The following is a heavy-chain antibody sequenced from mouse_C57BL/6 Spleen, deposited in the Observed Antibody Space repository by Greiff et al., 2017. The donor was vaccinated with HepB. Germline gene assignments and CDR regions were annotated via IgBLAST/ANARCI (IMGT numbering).Heavy chain of an antibody. CDR2: IDPETGGT. CDR1: GYTFTDYE. D-gene: IGHD1-1*01. J-gene: IGHJ3*01. Sequence: VQLQQSGAELVRPGASVTLSCKASGYTFTDYEMHWVKQTPVHGLEWIGAIDPETGGTAYNQKFKGKAILTADKSSSTAYMELRSLTSEDSAVYYCTSGNYSTAWFAYWGQGTLVTGSA. V-gene: IGHV1-15*01. CDR3: TSGNYSTAWFAY.